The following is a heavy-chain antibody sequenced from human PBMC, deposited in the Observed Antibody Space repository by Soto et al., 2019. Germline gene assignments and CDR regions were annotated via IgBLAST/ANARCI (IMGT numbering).Heavy chain of an antibody. CDR1: GGSLSSYY. CDR2: IHDSGST. CDR3: ARALSSSWYSDFDH. J-gene: IGHJ4*02. D-gene: IGHD6-13*01. Sequence: PSETLSLTCTVSGGSLSSYYWSWIRQPPGKGLEWIGYIHDSGSTKQNPSLKSRVIISVDTSKNQFSLKLSSVTAADTAVYYCARALSSSWYSDFDHWGQGTLVTVSS. V-gene: IGHV4-59*01.